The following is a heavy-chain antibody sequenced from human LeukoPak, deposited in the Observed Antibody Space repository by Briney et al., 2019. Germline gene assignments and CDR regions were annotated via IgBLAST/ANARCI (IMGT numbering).Heavy chain of an antibody. CDR3: ARRAGAYSHPYDY. J-gene: IGHJ4*02. V-gene: IGHV3-73*01. CDR1: AFTFSNSG. Sequence: GRSLRLSCPASAFTFSNSGMHCDRQAARKGLEWVGHIRSKADRYAQGYAASEKGRPTITRRASENTTYLQMNSLKSEDTAVYYCARRAGAYSHPYDYWGQGTLVTVSS. D-gene: IGHD4/OR15-4a*01. CDR2: IRSKADRYAQ.